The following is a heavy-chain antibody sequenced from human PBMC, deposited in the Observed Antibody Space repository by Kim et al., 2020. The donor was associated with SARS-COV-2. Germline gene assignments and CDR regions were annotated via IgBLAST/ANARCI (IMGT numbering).Heavy chain of an antibody. CDR3: ARGPEILTGYSADAFDI. V-gene: IGHV3-30*01. D-gene: IGHD3-9*01. Sequence: VKGRFTISRDNSKNTLYLQMNSLRAEDTAVYYCARGPEILTGYSADAFDIWGQGTMVTVSS. J-gene: IGHJ3*02.